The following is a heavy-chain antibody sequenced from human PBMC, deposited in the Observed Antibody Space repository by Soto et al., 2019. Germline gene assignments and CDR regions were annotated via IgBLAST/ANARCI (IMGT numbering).Heavy chain of an antibody. CDR1: GGSFSGYY. CDR2: INHSGST. V-gene: IGHV4-34*01. Sequence: QVQLQQWGAGLLKPSATLSLTCAVFGGSFSGYYWSWIRQPPGKGLEWIGEINHSGSTNYNPSLKSRVPISLDXXKNQFSLKLSSVTAADTAVYYCARVSGIYYYGMDVWGQGTTVTVSS. CDR3: ARVSGIYYYGMDV. D-gene: IGHD3-10*01. J-gene: IGHJ6*02.